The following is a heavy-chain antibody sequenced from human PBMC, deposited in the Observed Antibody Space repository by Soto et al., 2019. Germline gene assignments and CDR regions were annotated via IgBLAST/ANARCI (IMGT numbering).Heavy chain of an antibody. CDR3: ARADSNYYYYYGMDV. Sequence: VASVKVSCKASGGTFSSYAISWVRQAPGQGLEWMGGIIPIFGTANYAQKFQGRVTITADESTSTAYMELSSLRSEDTAVYYCARADSNYYYYYGMDVWGQGTTVTVSS. D-gene: IGHD6-13*01. J-gene: IGHJ6*02. CDR1: GGTFSSYA. V-gene: IGHV1-69*13. CDR2: IIPIFGTA.